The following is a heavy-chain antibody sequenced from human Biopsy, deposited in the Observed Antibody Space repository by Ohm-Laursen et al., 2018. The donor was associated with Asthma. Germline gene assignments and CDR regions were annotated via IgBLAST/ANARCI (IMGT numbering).Heavy chain of an antibody. Sequence: SDTLSLTCAVYGGSFSAYYWSWIRQPPGKGLEWIAEINHSGSTNYNPSLKSRVTMSVDTSKNQLFLNLSSVTAADTAVYYCARAASTTVFWSGYSHNWFDPWGQGTLVTVFS. CDR2: INHSGST. V-gene: IGHV4-34*01. CDR3: ARAASTTVFWSGYSHNWFDP. CDR1: GGSFSAYY. D-gene: IGHD3-3*01. J-gene: IGHJ5*02.